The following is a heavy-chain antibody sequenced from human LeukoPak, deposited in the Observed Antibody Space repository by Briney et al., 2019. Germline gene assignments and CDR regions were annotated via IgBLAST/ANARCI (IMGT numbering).Heavy chain of an antibody. J-gene: IGHJ4*02. CDR3: ARAPPGLNYGPGDY. CDR1: GYPFTSFG. CDR2: ISAYNGDT. V-gene: IGHV1-18*04. D-gene: IGHD3-10*01. Sequence: ASVTVSCKASGYPFTSFGITWVRRAPGQGLEWMGWISAYNGDTRYAQKFQGRVAMTTDTSTSTAYMELRNLRSDDTAVYYCARAPPGLNYGPGDYWGQGTLVIVSS.